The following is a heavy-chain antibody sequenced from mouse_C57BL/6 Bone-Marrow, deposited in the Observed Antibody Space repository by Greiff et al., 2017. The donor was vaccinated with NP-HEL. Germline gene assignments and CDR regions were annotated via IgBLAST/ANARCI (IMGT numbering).Heavy chain of an antibody. V-gene: IGHV1-59*01. D-gene: IGHD2-3*01. CDR2: IDPSDSYT. Sequence: VQLQQPGAELVRPGTSVKLSCKASGYTFTSYWMHWVKQRPGQGLEWIGVIDPSDSYTNYNQKFKGKATLTVDTSSSTAYMQLSSLTSEDSAVYYCARRSDGYYSHYAMDYWGQGTSVTVSS. CDR3: ARRSDGYYSHYAMDY. CDR1: GYTFTSYW. J-gene: IGHJ4*01.